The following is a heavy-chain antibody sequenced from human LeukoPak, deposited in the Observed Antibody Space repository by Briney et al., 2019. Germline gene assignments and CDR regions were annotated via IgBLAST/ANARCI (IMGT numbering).Heavy chain of an antibody. V-gene: IGHV3-23*01. CDR1: GFTFSSYS. CDR2: ISGSGGST. CDR3: AKQSRSSGWYPIDY. Sequence: GGSLRLSCAASGFTFSSYSMNWVRQAPGKGLEWVSAISGSGGSTYYADSVKGRFTISRDNSKNTLYLQMNSLRAEDTAVYYCAKQSRSSGWYPIDYWGQGTLVTVSS. J-gene: IGHJ4*02. D-gene: IGHD6-19*01.